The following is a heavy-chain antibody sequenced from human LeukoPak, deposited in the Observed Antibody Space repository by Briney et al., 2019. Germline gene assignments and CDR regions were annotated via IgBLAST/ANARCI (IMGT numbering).Heavy chain of an antibody. D-gene: IGHD3-10*01. Sequence: GGSLRLSCAASGFTVSNNYMSWVRQPPGKGVEWVSLIYSAGRTFYADSVKGRVTISRDNSKHTLYLQMNSLRAEDPAIYYCAGGHEALGYWGQGTLVGVSS. V-gene: IGHV3-53*01. CDR2: IYSAGRT. CDR3: AGGHEALGY. J-gene: IGHJ4*02. CDR1: GFTVSNNY.